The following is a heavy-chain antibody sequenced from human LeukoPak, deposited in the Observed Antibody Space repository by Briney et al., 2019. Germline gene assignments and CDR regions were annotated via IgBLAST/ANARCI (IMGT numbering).Heavy chain of an antibody. CDR2: ISSSSTI. D-gene: IGHD4-17*01. CDR1: GFTFSSYS. J-gene: IGHJ4*02. Sequence: GGSLRLSCAASGFTFSSYSMTWVRQAPGKGLEWVSYISSSSTIYYADSVKGRFTISRDNAKSSLYLQMNSLRDEDTAVYYCARERGVTTFDYWGQGTLVTVSS. CDR3: ARERGVTTFDY. V-gene: IGHV3-48*02.